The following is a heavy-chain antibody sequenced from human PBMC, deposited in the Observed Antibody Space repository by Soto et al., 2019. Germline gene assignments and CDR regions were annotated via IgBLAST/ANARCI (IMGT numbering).Heavy chain of an antibody. V-gene: IGHV3-53*01. CDR2: VHGGGST. Sequence: VQLVESGRGLIQPGGSLRLSCAASGFTVSNNHMTWVRQAAGKGLELVSLVHGGGSTSYADSVKGRFTISRDNSKNTLYLQMDSLRAEDTAIYYCAGRLTTAASLDYWGRGTLVTVSS. J-gene: IGHJ4*02. CDR3: AGRLTTAASLDY. D-gene: IGHD3-16*01. CDR1: GFTVSNNH.